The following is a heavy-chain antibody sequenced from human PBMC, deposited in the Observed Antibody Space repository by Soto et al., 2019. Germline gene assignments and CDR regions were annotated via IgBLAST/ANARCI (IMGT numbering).Heavy chain of an antibody. CDR3: ARLVVPAALDAFDI. V-gene: IGHV4-34*01. Sequence: SETLSLTCAVYGGSFSGYYWSWIRQPPGKGLEWIGEINHSGSTNYNPSLKSRVTILVDTSKNQFSLKLSSVTAADTAVYYCARLVVPAALDAFDIWGQGTMVTVSS. CDR1: GGSFSGYY. D-gene: IGHD2-2*01. J-gene: IGHJ3*02. CDR2: INHSGST.